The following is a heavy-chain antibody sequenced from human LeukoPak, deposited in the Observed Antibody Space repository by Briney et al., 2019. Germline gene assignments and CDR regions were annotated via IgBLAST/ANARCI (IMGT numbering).Heavy chain of an antibody. CDR1: GFTVSSNY. J-gene: IGHJ4*02. Sequence: PGGSLRLSCAASGFTVSSNYMSWVRQAPGKGLEWVSVIYSGGSTYYADSVKGRFTISRDNSKNTLYLQMNSLRAEDTAVYYCARAPPDFWSGYPFDYWGQGTLVTVS. D-gene: IGHD3-3*01. CDR3: ARAPPDFWSGYPFDY. V-gene: IGHV3-53*01. CDR2: IYSGGST.